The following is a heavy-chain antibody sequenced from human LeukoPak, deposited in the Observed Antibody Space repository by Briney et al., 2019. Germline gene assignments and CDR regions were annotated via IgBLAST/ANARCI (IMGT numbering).Heavy chain of an antibody. Sequence: GGPLRLSLAPPEFTSRRYDMHWVRQVQGKGLEWLSAIKTAGETYYPGSVKGRFTISRENAKNSLYLQMNSLRAGDTAMYYCARQTERGFDPWGQGTLVTVSS. V-gene: IGHV3-13*01. CDR3: ARQTERGFDP. J-gene: IGHJ5*02. CDR2: IKTAGET. CDR1: EFTSRRYD. D-gene: IGHD1-14*01.